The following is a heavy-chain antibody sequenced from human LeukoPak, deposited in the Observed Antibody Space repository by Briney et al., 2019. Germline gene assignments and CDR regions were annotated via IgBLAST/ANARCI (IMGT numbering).Heavy chain of an antibody. V-gene: IGHV1-8*01. Sequence: GASVKVSRKASGYTFTSYDINWVRQATGQGLEWMGWMNPNSGNTGYAQKFQGRVTMTRNTSISTAYMELSSLRSEDTAVYYCARGTTVVTPFDYWGQGTLVTVSS. CDR2: MNPNSGNT. CDR1: GYTFTSYD. J-gene: IGHJ4*02. D-gene: IGHD4-23*01. CDR3: ARGTTVVTPFDY.